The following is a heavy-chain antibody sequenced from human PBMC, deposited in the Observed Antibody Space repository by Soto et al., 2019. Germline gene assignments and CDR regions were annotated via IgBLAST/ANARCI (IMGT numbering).Heavy chain of an antibody. CDR3: ATAIAVAGVFDI. CDR2: IIPIFGTA. Sequence: GASVKVSCKASGGTFSSYAISWVRQAPGQGLEWMGGIIPIFGTANYARKFQGRVTITADESTSTAYMELSSLRPEDTAVYYCATAIAVAGVFDIWGQGTMVTVS. V-gene: IGHV1-69*13. J-gene: IGHJ3*02. CDR1: GGTFSSYA. D-gene: IGHD6-19*01.